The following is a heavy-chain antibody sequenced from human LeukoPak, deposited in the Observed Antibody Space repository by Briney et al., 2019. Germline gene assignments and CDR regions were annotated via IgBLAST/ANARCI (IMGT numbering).Heavy chain of an antibody. Sequence: PGGSLRLSCAASGFTFSSYAMHWVRQAPGKGLEWVAVISYDGSNKYYADSVKGRFTISRDNSKNTLYLQMNSLRAQDTAVYYCAXXXTTRFAGGAFDIWGQGTMVTVSS. CDR3: AXXXTTRFAGGAFDI. CDR2: ISYDGSNK. CDR1: GFTFSSYA. J-gene: IGHJ3*02. V-gene: IGHV3-30*04. D-gene: IGHD4-17*01.